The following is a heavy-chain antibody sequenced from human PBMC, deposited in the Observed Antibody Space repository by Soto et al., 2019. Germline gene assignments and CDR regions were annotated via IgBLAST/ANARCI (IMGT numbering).Heavy chain of an antibody. Sequence: EVQLVESGGGFVQPGGTMRRSCAASGFTLSDSYIDWVRQAPGKGLERLVRSRARASGYSTIYSASVKGRFATSGDDSTSLVYLAMNSPTTEDTAVYYCVRDTYFSDSSGYTRGFDHWGQGARVTVSS. D-gene: IGHD3-22*01. CDR1: GFTLSDSY. J-gene: IGHJ5*02. CDR2: SRARASGYST. CDR3: VRDTYFSDSSGYTRGFDH. V-gene: IGHV3-72*01.